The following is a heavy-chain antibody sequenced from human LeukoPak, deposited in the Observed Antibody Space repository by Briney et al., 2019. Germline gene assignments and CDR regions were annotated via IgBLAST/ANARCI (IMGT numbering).Heavy chain of an antibody. CDR1: GFTFSSYA. D-gene: IGHD6-13*01. J-gene: IGHJ4*02. CDR3: AKAPPRIAAAGAFDY. V-gene: IGHV3-30-3*01. CDR2: ISYDGSNK. Sequence: GGSLRLSCAASGFTFSSYAMHWVRQAPGKGLEWVAVISYDGSNKYYADSVKGRFTISRDNSKNMLYLQMNSLRAEDTAVYYCAKAPPRIAAAGAFDYWGQGTLVTVSS.